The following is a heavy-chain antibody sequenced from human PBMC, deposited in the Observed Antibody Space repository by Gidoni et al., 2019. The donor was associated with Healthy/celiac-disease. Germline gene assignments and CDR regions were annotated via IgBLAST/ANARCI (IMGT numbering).Heavy chain of an antibody. V-gene: IGHV3-15*01. CDR2: IKSKTDGGTT. Sequence: EVQLVESGGGLVKPGGSLRLSCAASGFTFSNAWMSWVRRAPGKGLEWVGRIKSKTDGGTTDYAAPVKGRFTISRDDSKNTLYLQMNSLKTEDTAVYYCTTVSAGTSYYYYYGMDVWGQGTTVTVSS. CDR3: TTVSAGTSYYYYYGMDV. D-gene: IGHD1-1*01. J-gene: IGHJ6*02. CDR1: GFTFSNAW.